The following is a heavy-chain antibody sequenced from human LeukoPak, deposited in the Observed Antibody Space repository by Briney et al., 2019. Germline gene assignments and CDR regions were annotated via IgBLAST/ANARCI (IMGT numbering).Heavy chain of an antibody. Sequence: GASVKVSCKASGYTFTSYYMHWVRQAPGQGLEWMGIINPSGGSTSYAQKFQGRVTMTRNTSISTAYMELSSLRSEDTAVYYCARGDYGDYIYDPWGQGTLVTVSS. CDR1: GYTFTSYY. CDR3: ARGDYGDYIYDP. CDR2: INPSGGST. J-gene: IGHJ5*02. V-gene: IGHV1-46*01. D-gene: IGHD4-17*01.